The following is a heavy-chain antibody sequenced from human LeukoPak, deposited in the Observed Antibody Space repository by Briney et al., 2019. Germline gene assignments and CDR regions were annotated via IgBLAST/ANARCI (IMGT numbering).Heavy chain of an antibody. V-gene: IGHV1-18*01. Sequence: ASLTLSCNASGYTFTSYCISCVRQHPAQGRVWMGWISAYNGNTNYTPNLQGRVTITTDTSTSPSYMELSSLTSDDTAVYYCSRDDQWLVKETTWFGPWGQGTLVTVSS. CDR1: GYTFTSYC. CDR2: ISAYNGNT. CDR3: SRDDQWLVKETTWFGP. D-gene: IGHD6-19*01. J-gene: IGHJ5*02.